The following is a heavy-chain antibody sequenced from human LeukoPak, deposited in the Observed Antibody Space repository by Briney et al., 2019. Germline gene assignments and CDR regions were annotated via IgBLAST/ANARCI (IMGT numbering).Heavy chain of an antibody. CDR3: AGVVVPAAMRYYYYYMDV. CDR2: IIPIFGTA. D-gene: IGHD2-2*01. V-gene: IGHV1-69*05. CDR1: GGTFSSYA. Sequence: SVKVSCKASGGTFSSYAISWVRQAPGQGLEWMGGIIPIFGTANYAQKFQGRVTITTDESTSTAYMELSRLRSEDTAVYYCAGVVVPAAMRYYYYYMDVWGKGTTVTVSS. J-gene: IGHJ6*03.